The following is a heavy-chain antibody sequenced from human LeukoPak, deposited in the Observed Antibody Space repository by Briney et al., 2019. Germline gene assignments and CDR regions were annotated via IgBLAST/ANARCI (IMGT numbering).Heavy chain of an antibody. CDR2: INHSGST. CDR3: AGLTTTAWYFDL. V-gene: IGHV4-34*01. CDR1: DGSFSSYH. D-gene: IGHD1-26*01. Sequence: PSETLSLTCAVYDGSFSSYHWSWIRQPPGKGLEWIGEINHSGSTNYNPSLKSRPTISVDTSKKEFSLKLSSVTAADTAVYYCAGLTTTAWYFDLWGRGTLVTVSS. J-gene: IGHJ2*01.